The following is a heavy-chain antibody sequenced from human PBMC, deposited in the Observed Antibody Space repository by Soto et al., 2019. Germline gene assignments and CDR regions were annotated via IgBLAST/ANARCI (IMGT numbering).Heavy chain of an antibody. CDR2: INPKSDDT. CDR1: GYPFSDNQ. D-gene: IGHD4-4*01. Sequence: QVQLVQSGSEVKKPGASVKVSCKASGYPFSDNQIHWLRRALGQGLEWMGRINPKSDDTNYAQKFQSRVTMTRDTSIDTAYLELTGLTSDDTATYYCARKHSLDYIRWGLDPWGQGTLVTVSS. CDR3: ARKHSLDYIRWGLDP. V-gene: IGHV1-2*02. J-gene: IGHJ5*02.